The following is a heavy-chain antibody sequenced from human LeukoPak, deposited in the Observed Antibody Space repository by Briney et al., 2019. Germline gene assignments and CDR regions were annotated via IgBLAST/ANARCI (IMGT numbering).Heavy chain of an antibody. V-gene: IGHV3-21*01. D-gene: IGHD3-10*01. CDR3: AREGEYYGSGSYYSFDY. CDR2: ISSSSYI. Sequence: GGSLRLSCAASGFTFSSYSMNWVRQAPGKGLEWVSSISSSSYIYYADSVKGRFTISRDNAKNSLYLQMNSLRAEDTAVYYCAREGEYYGSGSYYSFDYWGQGTLVTVSS. CDR1: GFTFSSYS. J-gene: IGHJ4*02.